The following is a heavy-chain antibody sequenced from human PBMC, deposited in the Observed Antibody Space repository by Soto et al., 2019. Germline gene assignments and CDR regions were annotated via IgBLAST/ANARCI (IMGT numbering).Heavy chain of an antibody. Sequence: SQTLSLTCTVSGGSISSGDYYWSWIRQPPGKGLEWIGYIYYSGGTYYNPSLKSRVTISVDTSKNQFSLKLSSVTAADTAVYYCARLVQLLQGRWFDPWGQGTLVTVSS. J-gene: IGHJ5*02. CDR2: IYYSGGT. V-gene: IGHV4-30-4*01. CDR1: GGSISSGDYY. D-gene: IGHD2-15*01. CDR3: ARLVQLLQGRWFDP.